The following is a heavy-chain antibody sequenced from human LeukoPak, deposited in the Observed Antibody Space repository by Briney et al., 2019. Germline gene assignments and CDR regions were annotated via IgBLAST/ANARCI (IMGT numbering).Heavy chain of an antibody. Sequence: SETLSLTCTVSGGSFSTNSNYWGWIRQPPGKGLDWIGRLYYSGSTYYNPSLKSRVTISVDTSKNQFSLKLSSVTAADTAVYYCARVFGGNSGFSRPDWYFDLWGRGALVTVSS. V-gene: IGHV4-39*07. D-gene: IGHD4-23*01. J-gene: IGHJ2*01. CDR2: LYYSGST. CDR3: ARVFGGNSGFSRPDWYFDL. CDR1: GGSFSTNSNY.